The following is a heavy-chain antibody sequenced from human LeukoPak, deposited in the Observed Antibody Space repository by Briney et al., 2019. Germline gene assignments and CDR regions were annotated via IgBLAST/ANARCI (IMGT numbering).Heavy chain of an antibody. Sequence: GGSLRLSCAASGFTFNNYGMHWVRQAPGKGLEWVAFIWYDGSNKYYADSVKGRFTISRDNSKNTLYLQMNSLRAEDTAVYYCARDDYGDSLFGMDVWGQGTTVTVSS. CDR1: GFTFNNYG. CDR3: ARDDYGDSLFGMDV. D-gene: IGHD4-17*01. V-gene: IGHV3-33*01. CDR2: IWYDGSNK. J-gene: IGHJ6*02.